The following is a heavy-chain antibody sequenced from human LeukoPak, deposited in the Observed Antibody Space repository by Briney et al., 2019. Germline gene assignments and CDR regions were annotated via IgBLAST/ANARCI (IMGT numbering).Heavy chain of an antibody. CDR3: AGSGSYYYFDY. V-gene: IGHV4-4*02. Sequence: PSETLSLTCAVSGGSISSSNWWSWVRQPPGKGLEWIGEIYHSGSTNYNPSLKSRVTISVVKSKNQFSLKLSSVTAADTAVYYCAGSGSYYYFDYWGQGTLVTVSS. D-gene: IGHD1-26*01. CDR1: GGSISSSNW. J-gene: IGHJ4*02. CDR2: IYHSGST.